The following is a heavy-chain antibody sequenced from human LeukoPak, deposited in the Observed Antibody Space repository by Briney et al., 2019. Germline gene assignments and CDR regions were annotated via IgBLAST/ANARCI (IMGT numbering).Heavy chain of an antibody. D-gene: IGHD2-2*01. CDR1: GYTFTGYY. V-gene: IGHV1-2*02. CDR2: INPNSGGT. Sequence: ASVKVSCKASGYTFTGYYMHGVRQARGQGREGMGWINPNSGGTNYAQKFQGRVTMTRDTSISTAYMEMTRLRSDDTAVYYCARELYCSRTSCSYYGMDVWGHGTTVTVSS. CDR3: ARELYCSRTSCSYYGMDV. J-gene: IGHJ6*02.